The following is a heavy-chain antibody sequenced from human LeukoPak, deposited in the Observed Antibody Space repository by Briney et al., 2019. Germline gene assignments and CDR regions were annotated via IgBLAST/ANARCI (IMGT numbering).Heavy chain of an antibody. CDR3: ARDGLNWFDP. V-gene: IGHV4-61*02. Sequence: SETLSLTCTVSGGSISSGSYYWSWIRQPAGKGLEWIGRIYTSGSTNYNPSLKSRVTKSVDTSKNQFSLKLSSVTAADTAVYYCARDGLNWFDPWGQGTLVTVSS. CDR1: GGSISSGSYY. J-gene: IGHJ5*02. CDR2: IYTSGST.